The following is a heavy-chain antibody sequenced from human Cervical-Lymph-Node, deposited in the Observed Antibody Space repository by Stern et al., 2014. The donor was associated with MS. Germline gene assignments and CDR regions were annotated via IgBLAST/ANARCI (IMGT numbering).Heavy chain of an antibody. D-gene: IGHD6-25*01. J-gene: IGHJ5*02. CDR2: ISGYNGNT. V-gene: IGHV1-18*01. CDR1: GYTFSSYG. Sequence: QVQLVQSGAEVKKPGASVKVSCKASGYTFSSYGISWVRQAPGQGLEWMGWISGYNGNTKYAEDVQDRVIMTTDTSTNTAYMELRSLRSDDTAVYYCARSHSSAWPDRLDAWGQGILVTVSS. CDR3: ARSHSSAWPDRLDA.